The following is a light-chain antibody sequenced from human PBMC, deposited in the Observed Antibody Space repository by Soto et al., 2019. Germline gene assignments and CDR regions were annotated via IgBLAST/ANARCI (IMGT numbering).Light chain of an antibody. CDR3: QHYNYWPLT. J-gene: IGKJ4*01. Sequence: EVVMTQSPATLSVSPGEGVTLSYRASQGIGDTFAWYQHKPGQTPRLLIYDTSTRATGVPARFSGSSSRPEFTLTSASLQSEDSAIYSGQHYNYWPLTFGGGTQLESK. V-gene: IGKV3-15*01. CDR2: DTS. CDR1: QGIGDT.